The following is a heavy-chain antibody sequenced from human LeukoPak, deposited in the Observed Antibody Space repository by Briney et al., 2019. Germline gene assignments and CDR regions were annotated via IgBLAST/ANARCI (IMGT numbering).Heavy chain of an antibody. CDR1: GYTFRSYA. CDR2: INSGGTT. V-gene: IGHV3-23*01. D-gene: IGHD3-22*01. J-gene: IGHJ3*01. CDR3: AKHDYESGGYYLNPAFDF. Sequence: PGGSLTLSCAASGYTFRSYAMSWVRQAPGKGLEWVSGINSGGTTYYADSVKGRFTISRDNSKNSLYLQMNSLRAEDTALYYCAKHDYESGGYYLNPAFDFWGQGTMLTVSS.